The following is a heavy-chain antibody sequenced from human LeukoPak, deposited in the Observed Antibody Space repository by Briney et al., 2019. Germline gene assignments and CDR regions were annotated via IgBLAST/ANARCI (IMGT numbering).Heavy chain of an antibody. Sequence: SETLSLTCTVSGGSISSYYWSWIRQPPGEGLEWIGYIYYSGSTNYNPSLKSRVTISVDTSKNQFSLKLSSVTAADTAVYYCASNVDTTLVGLYWYFDLWGRGTLVTVSS. CDR1: GGSISSYY. V-gene: IGHV4-59*08. J-gene: IGHJ2*01. CDR3: ASNVDTTLVGLYWYFDL. CDR2: IYYSGST. D-gene: IGHD5-18*01.